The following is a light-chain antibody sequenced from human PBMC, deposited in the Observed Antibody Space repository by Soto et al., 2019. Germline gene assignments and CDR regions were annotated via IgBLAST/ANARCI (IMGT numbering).Light chain of an antibody. V-gene: IGKV1-5*03. CDR1: QSISSS. CDR2: KAS. CDR3: QQYNSYWT. Sequence: DIQMTQSPSTLSASLGDRVTITCRASQSISSSLAWYQQKPGKAPKLLIYKASSLESGVPSRFSGSGSGTEFSLTISSVQPDDVATYYCQQYNSYWTFGQGTKVEIK. J-gene: IGKJ1*01.